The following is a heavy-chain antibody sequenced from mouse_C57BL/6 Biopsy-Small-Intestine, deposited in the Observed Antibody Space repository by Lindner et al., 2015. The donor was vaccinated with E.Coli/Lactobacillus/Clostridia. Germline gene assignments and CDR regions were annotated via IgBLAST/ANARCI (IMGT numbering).Heavy chain of an antibody. V-gene: IGHV1-9*01. D-gene: IGHD1-1*02. CDR2: ILPGSGSN. CDR1: GYTFTGYW. CDR3: TRSGYGGDYFDY. J-gene: IGHJ2*01. Sequence: VQLQESGAELLKPGASVKLSCKATGYTFTGYWIEWVKQRPGHGLEWIGEILPGSGSNNYNEKFKGKATITEDTSSNTAYMQLGSLTTEDSAIYYCTRSGYGGDYFDYWGQGTTLTVSS.